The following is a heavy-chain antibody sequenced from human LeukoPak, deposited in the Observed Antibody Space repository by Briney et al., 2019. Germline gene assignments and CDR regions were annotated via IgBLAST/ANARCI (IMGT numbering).Heavy chain of an antibody. Sequence: SETLSLTRAVYGGSFRGYYWSWIRQPPGKGLEWIGEINHSGSTNYNPSLKSRVTISVDTSKNQFSLKLSSVTAADTAVYYCASRSAGAWIQLWSPRFDYWGQGTLVTVSS. V-gene: IGHV4-34*01. CDR3: ASRSAGAWIQLWSPRFDY. J-gene: IGHJ4*02. CDR2: INHSGST. CDR1: GGSFRGYY. D-gene: IGHD5-18*01.